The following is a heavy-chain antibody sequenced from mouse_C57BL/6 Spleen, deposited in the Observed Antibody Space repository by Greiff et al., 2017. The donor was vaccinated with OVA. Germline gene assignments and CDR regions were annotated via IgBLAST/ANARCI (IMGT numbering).Heavy chain of an antibody. CDR1: GYTFTSYW. J-gene: IGHJ4*01. D-gene: IGHD2-5*01. Sequence: QVQLQQPGAELVKPGASVKLSCKASGYTFTSYWMHWVKQRPGQGLEWIGMIHPNSGSTNYNEKFKSKATLTVDKSSSTAYMQLSSLTSEDSAVYYCARPIYSNYLYYAMDYWGQGTSVTVSS. CDR2: IHPNSGST. V-gene: IGHV1-64*01. CDR3: ARPIYSNYLYYAMDY.